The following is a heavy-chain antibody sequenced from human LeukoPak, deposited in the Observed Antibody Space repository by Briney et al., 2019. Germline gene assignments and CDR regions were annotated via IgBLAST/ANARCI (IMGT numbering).Heavy chain of an antibody. CDR3: ARYQTPIAAAGSRYAFDI. CDR1: GGSISSYY. J-gene: IGHJ3*02. Sequence: PSETLSLTCTVSGGSISSYYWSWIRQPPGKGLEWIGYIYYSGSANYNPSLKSRVTISVDTSKNQFSLKLSSVTAADTAVYYCARYQTPIAAAGSRYAFDIWGEGTMATVSS. V-gene: IGHV4-59*01. D-gene: IGHD6-13*01. CDR2: IYYSGSA.